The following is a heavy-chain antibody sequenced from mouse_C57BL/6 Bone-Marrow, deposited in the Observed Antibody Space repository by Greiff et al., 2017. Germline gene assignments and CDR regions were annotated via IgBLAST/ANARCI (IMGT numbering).Heavy chain of an antibody. J-gene: IGHJ3*01. Sequence: EVKLVESGGGLVKPGGSLKLSCAASGFTFSDYGMHWVRQAPEKGLEWVAYISSGSSTIYYADTVKGRFTISRDNAKNTLFLQMTSLRSEDTAMYYCARRRRIYYDYDDPFAYWGQGTLVTVSA. CDR3: ARRRRIYYDYDDPFAY. CDR1: GFTFSDYG. V-gene: IGHV5-17*01. CDR2: ISSGSSTI. D-gene: IGHD2-4*01.